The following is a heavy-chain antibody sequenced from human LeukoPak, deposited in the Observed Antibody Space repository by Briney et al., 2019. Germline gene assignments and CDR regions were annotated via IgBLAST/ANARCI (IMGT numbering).Heavy chain of an antibody. D-gene: IGHD5-18*01. V-gene: IGHV3-23*01. CDR2: ISGSGGST. J-gene: IGHJ4*02. CDR1: GFTFSSYS. CDR3: AKILGYNYGRYYFDS. Sequence: GGSLRLSCAASGFTFSSYSMNWVRQAPGKGLEWVSAISGSGGSTYYADSVKGRFTISRDNSKNTLYLQMNSLRAEDTAVYYCAKILGYNYGRYYFDSGGRGPLVPVSS.